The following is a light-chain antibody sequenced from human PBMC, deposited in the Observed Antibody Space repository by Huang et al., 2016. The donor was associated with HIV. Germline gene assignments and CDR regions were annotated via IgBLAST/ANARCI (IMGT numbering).Light chain of an antibody. CDR3: MQGIHSWT. J-gene: IGKJ1*01. V-gene: IGKV2-29*02. Sequence: DIVMTQTPLSLSVTPGQPASISCKSSQSLLHSDGKTYLYWYLQKPGQSPQRLIYEVSSRVFGVPDRFSGSGSGTDFTLKISRVEAEDVGVYYCMQGIHSWTFGQGTKVEIK. CDR2: EVS. CDR1: QSLLHSDGKTY.